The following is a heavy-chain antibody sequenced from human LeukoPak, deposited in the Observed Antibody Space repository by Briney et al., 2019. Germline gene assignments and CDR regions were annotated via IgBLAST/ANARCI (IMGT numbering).Heavy chain of an antibody. D-gene: IGHD1-14*01. CDR1: GFTFSSYS. Sequence: GGSLRLSCAASGFTFSSYSMNWVRQAPGKGLEWVSYISSSSSTIYYADSVKGRFTISRDNAKNSLYLQMNSLRPDDTAVYYCARTKAPPDPWAWFDPWGQGTLVTV. CDR2: ISSSSSTI. V-gene: IGHV3-48*04. J-gene: IGHJ5*02. CDR3: ARTKAPPDPWAWFDP.